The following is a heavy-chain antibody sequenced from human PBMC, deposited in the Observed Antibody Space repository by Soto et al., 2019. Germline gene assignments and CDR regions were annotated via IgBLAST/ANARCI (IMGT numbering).Heavy chain of an antibody. CDR1: GGSISSYY. D-gene: IGHD1-26*01. Sequence: SETLSLTCTVSGGSISSYYWSWIRQPPGKGLKWIGYIYYSGSTNYNPSLKSRVTISVDTSKNQFSLKLSSVTAAVTAVYYCARVSEGSYSNFLEGVQECYFDFWGQGTLVTVS. V-gene: IGHV4-59*01. CDR3: ARVSEGSYSNFLEGVQECYFDF. J-gene: IGHJ4*02. CDR2: IYYSGST.